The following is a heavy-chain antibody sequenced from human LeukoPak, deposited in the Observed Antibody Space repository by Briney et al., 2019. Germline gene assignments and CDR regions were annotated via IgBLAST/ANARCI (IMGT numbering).Heavy chain of an antibody. V-gene: IGHV3-23*01. CDR3: ARSISYYDFWSGYSHTNWFDP. CDR2: ISGSGTDT. Sequence: GGSLRLSCVASGFEFSIHDMSWGRQAPGKGPEWVSSISGSGTDTYYTESVKGRFTISRDTSKNTLYMQMNNLRVEDTAVYYCARSISYYDFWSGYSHTNWFDPWGQGTLVTVSS. D-gene: IGHD3-3*01. CDR1: GFEFSIHD. J-gene: IGHJ5*02.